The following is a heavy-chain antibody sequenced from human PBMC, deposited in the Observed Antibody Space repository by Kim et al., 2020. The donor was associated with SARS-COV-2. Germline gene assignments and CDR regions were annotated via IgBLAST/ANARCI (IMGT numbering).Heavy chain of an antibody. CDR2: IYPGDSDT. CDR1: GYSFTSYW. V-gene: IGHV5-51*01. D-gene: IGHD1-26*01. Sequence: GESLKISCKGSGYSFTSYWIGWVRQMPGKGLEWMGIIYPGDSDTRYSPSFQGQVTISADKSISTAYLQWSSLKASDTAMYYCARHEGSYLGQKKVGSYSPIDYWGQGTLVTVSS. CDR3: ARHEGSYLGQKKVGSYSPIDY. J-gene: IGHJ4*02.